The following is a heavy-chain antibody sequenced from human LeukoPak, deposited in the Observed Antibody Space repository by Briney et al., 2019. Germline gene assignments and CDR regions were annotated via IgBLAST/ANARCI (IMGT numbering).Heavy chain of an antibody. CDR2: IVVGSGNT. V-gene: IGHV1-58*02. Sequence: GASVKVSRKASGFTFSSSAMQWVRQARGQRLEWIGWIVVGSGNTNYAQKFQERVTIVSDMSTSTAYMELSSLRSEDTAVYYCAADRGVGATQEIDAFDIWGQGTMVTVSS. D-gene: IGHD1-26*01. CDR3: AADRGVGATQEIDAFDI. CDR1: GFTFSSSA. J-gene: IGHJ3*02.